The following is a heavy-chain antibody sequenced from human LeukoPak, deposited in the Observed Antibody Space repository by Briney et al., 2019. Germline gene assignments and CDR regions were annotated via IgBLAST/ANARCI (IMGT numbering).Heavy chain of an antibody. CDR3: ARDQGPYSGSYSNYYYGMDV. CDR2: INPSGGST. Sequence: ASVKVSCKASGCTFTSYYMHWVRQAPGQGLEWMGIINPSGGSTSYAQKFQGRVTMTRDTSTSTVYMELSSLRSEDTAVYYCARDQGPYSGSYSNYYYGMDVWGQGTTVTVSS. J-gene: IGHJ6*02. V-gene: IGHV1-46*01. D-gene: IGHD1-26*01. CDR1: GCTFTSYY.